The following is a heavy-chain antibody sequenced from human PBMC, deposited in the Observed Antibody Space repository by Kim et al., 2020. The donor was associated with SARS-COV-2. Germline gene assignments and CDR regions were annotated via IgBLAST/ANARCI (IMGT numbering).Heavy chain of an antibody. J-gene: IGHJ2*01. V-gene: IGHV3-7*03. CDR2: VKQDGSDQ. CDR1: GFTFSTYW. Sequence: GGSLRLSCAASGFTFSTYWMGWVRQAPGKGLEWVANVKQDGSDQKYVGSVKGRFTISRDNAKNSLYLEMSSLRAEDTAVYYCARVFPYWYFDLWGRGTLVTVSS. CDR3: ARVFPYWYFDL.